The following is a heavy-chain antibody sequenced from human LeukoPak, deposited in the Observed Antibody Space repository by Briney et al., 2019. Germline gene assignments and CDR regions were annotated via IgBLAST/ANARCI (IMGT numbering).Heavy chain of an antibody. CDR1: GGSISSGSYY. Sequence: SETLSLTCTVSGGSISSGSYYWSWIRQPAGKGLEWIGRIYTSGSTNYNPSLKSRVTISVDTSKNQFSLKLSSVTAADTAVYYCARDADFWSGPDYWGQGTLVTVSS. CDR3: ARDADFWSGPDY. D-gene: IGHD3-3*01. J-gene: IGHJ4*02. V-gene: IGHV4-61*02. CDR2: IYTSGST.